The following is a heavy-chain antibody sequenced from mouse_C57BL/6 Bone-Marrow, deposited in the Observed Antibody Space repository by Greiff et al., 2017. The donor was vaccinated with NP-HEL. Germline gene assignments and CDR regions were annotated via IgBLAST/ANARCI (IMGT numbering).Heavy chain of an antibody. CDR1: GYTFTNYW. Sequence: QVQLQQSGAELVRPGTSVKMSCKASGYTFTNYWIGWAKRRPGHGLEWIGDIYPGGGYTNYNEKFKGKATLTADKSSSTAYMQISSLTSEDSAIYDCARRGYYGISYRYYAMDYWGQGTSVTVSS. CDR2: IYPGGGYT. D-gene: IGHD1-1*01. J-gene: IGHJ4*01. CDR3: ARRGYYGISYRYYAMDY. V-gene: IGHV1-63*01.